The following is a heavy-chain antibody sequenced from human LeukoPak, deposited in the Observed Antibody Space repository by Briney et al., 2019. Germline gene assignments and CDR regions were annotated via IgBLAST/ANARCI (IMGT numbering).Heavy chain of an antibody. V-gene: IGHV1-69*05. CDR1: GGTFSSYA. D-gene: IGHD2-2*01. CDR3: AGSSTSIVVVPATYYYMDV. CDR2: IIPIFGTA. J-gene: IGHJ6*03. Sequence: ASVMLSCTASGGTFSSYAISWVRQAPGQGIEWMGGIIPIFGTANYAQKFQGRVTITTDESTSTAYMELSSLRSEDTAVYYCAGSSTSIVVVPATYYYMDVWGKGTTVTVSS.